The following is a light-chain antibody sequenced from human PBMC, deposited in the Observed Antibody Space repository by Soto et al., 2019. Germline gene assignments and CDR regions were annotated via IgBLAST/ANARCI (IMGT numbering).Light chain of an antibody. V-gene: IGKV2-28*01. CDR2: WGS. Sequence: DIVMTQSPLSLPVTAGEPASVSCKSSQSLLHSNGYNYLDWYLQKPGQSPQLLIYWGSNRASGVPDRFRGSGSGTDFTLKISRVEAEAVGVYYCMQALQTPWTFGQGTKVDSK. CDR1: QSLLHSNGYNY. J-gene: IGKJ1*01. CDR3: MQALQTPWT.